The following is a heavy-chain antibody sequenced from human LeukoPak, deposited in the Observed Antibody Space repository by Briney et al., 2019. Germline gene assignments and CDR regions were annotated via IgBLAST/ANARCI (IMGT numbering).Heavy chain of an antibody. CDR1: GGSTSSGSYY. D-gene: IGHD2/OR15-2a*01. Sequence: SQTLSLTCTVSGGSTSSGSYYWSWIRQPAGKGLEWIGRIYTSGSTNYNPSLKSRVTISVDTSKNQFSLKLSSVTAADTAVYYCARAESYWYFDLWGRGTLVTVSS. CDR2: IYTSGST. V-gene: IGHV4-61*02. J-gene: IGHJ2*01. CDR3: ARAESYWYFDL.